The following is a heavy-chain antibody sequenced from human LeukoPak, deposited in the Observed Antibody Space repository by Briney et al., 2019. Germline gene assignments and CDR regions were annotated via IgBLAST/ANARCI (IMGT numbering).Heavy chain of an antibody. CDR1: GGSITSSSYY. CDR3: ARAGGHGYYDSSGPRGYFDY. Sequence: SETLSLTCTFSGGSITSSSYYWGWIRQPPGKGLEWIGSMYYSGSTYYNPSLKSRVTISVDTSKNQFSLKLSSVTAADTAVYYCARAGGHGYYDSSGPRGYFDYWGQGTLVTVSS. V-gene: IGHV4-39*07. CDR2: MYYSGST. D-gene: IGHD3-22*01. J-gene: IGHJ4*02.